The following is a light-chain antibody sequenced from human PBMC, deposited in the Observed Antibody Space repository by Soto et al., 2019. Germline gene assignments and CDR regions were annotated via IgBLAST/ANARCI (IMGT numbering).Light chain of an antibody. CDR2: EGN. CDR1: SSDVGSYNL. J-gene: IGLJ3*02. CDR3: CSYAGSSTWV. Sequence: QSALTQPASVSGSPGQSITISCTGTSSDVGSYNLVSWYQQHPGKAPKLMIYEGNERPSGVSNRFSGSKSGNTASLTISGLQAEDEADYYCCSYAGSSTWVFGGGTKPTVL. V-gene: IGLV2-23*01.